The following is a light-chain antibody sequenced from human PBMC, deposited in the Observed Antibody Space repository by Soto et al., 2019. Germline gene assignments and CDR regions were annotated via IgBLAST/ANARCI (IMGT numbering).Light chain of an antibody. J-gene: IGKJ1*01. CDR3: QQYGSSPGT. V-gene: IGKV3-20*01. CDR2: GPS. CDR1: QSVSSSY. Sequence: EIVLTQSPGTLSLSPWERATLSCRSSQSVSSSYLAWYQQKPGQAPRLLIYGPSSRATGIPDRFSGSGSGTDFTLTISRLEPEDFAVYYCQQYGSSPGTFGQGTKVDIK.